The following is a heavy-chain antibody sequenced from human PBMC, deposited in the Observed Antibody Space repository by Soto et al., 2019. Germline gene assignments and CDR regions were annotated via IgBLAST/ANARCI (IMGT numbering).Heavy chain of an antibody. D-gene: IGHD2-2*01. CDR3: ARRYCSSTSCYELDY. Sequence: QVQLVQSGAEVKKPGASVKVSCKASGYTFTSYYMHWVRQAPGQGLEWMGIINPSGGSTSYAQKFQGRVTMTRDTSTSTVYMELSSLRSEDTAVYYCARRYCSSTSCYELDYWGQGTLVTVSS. CDR2: INPSGGST. CDR1: GYTFTSYY. J-gene: IGHJ4*02. V-gene: IGHV1-46*03.